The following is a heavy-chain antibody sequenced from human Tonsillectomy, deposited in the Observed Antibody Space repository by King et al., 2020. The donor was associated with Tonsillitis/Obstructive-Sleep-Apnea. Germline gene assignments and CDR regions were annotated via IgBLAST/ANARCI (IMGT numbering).Heavy chain of an antibody. D-gene: IGHD4-17*01. CDR1: GFSLSTSEVG. V-gene: IGHV2-5*02. CDR3: ARNNDLYDYGDLEAFDV. Sequence: TLKESGPTLVKPTQTLTLTCTFSGFSLSTSEVGVGWIRQPPGKALEWLALIYWDDDKRYSPSLKSRLTITKDTSKNQVVLTMTNMDPVDTATYYCARNNDLYDYGDLEAFDVWGQGTMVTVSS. J-gene: IGHJ3*01. CDR2: IYWDDDK.